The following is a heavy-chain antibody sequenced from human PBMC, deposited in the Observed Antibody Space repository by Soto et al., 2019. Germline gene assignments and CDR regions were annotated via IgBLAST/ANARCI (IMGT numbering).Heavy chain of an antibody. CDR3: AIRKFHNWNDVGYDWFDP. CDR2: IIPILGIA. Sequence: QVQLVQSGAEVKKPGSSVKVSCKASGGTFSSYTISWVRQAPGQGLEWMGRIIPILGIANYAQTFQGRVTITADKSTSTAYMELSSLRSEDTAAYYCAIRKFHNWNDVGYDWFDPWGQGTLVTVSS. J-gene: IGHJ5*02. D-gene: IGHD1-1*01. CDR1: GGTFSSYT. V-gene: IGHV1-69*02.